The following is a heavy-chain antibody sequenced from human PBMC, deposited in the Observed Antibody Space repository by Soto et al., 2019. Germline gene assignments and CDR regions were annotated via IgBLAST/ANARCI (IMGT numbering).Heavy chain of an antibody. V-gene: IGHV3-23*01. CDR1: GFTFSSYA. J-gene: IGHJ4*02. CDR2: ISGSGGST. D-gene: IGHD6-6*01. CDR3: AGSILSCDY. Sequence: PVRSLRLSCAASGFTFSSYAMSWVRQAPGKGLGWVSAISGSGGSTYYADSVKGRFTISRDNSKNTLYLQMNSLRAEDTAVYYWAGSILSCDYWRQRSRVTVSA.